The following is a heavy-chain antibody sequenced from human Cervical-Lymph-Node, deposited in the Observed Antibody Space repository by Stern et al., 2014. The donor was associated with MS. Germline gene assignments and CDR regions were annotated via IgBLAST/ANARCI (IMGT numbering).Heavy chain of an antibody. D-gene: IGHD2-15*01. J-gene: IGHJ4*02. CDR2: ISLSGGST. Sequence: VQLVQSGGGLVQPGGSLRLSCAASGFTFSDDAMSWVRQAPGKGLEWVSAISLSGGSTFYADSVQGRFTISRDNSKNTLYLQMNSLRAEDTAVYYCAKDRELVVVTFDSWGQGTLVTVSS. V-gene: IGHV3-23*04. CDR1: GFTFSDDA. CDR3: AKDRELVVVTFDS.